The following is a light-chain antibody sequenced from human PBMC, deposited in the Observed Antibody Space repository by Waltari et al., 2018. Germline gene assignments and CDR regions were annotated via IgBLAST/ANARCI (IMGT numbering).Light chain of an antibody. CDR3: LQDYNFPYT. V-gene: IGKV1-6*01. Sequence: NQMNQSPPSLFASVGDRVTGAFRASQDIRNELGRYQQKPGKAPKLLIDAASSLQTGVPSRFSGSGYGTDFTLTISSLQPEDFATYYCLQDYNFPYTFGQGTELEI. CDR2: AAS. CDR1: QDIRNE. J-gene: IGKJ2*01.